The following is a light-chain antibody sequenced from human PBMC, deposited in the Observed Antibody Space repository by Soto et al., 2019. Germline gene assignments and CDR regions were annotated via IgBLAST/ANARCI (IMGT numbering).Light chain of an antibody. CDR3: HQYNFWPT. CDR1: QSVSSH. Sequence: EIVMTQSPATLSVSPGAGAPVSCRASQSVSSHLAWYQHKPGQAPRLLIYGTSTRATDIPARFSGSGSGTEFTLTISSLQSEDSAVYYCHQYNFWPTFGQGTKVDI. J-gene: IGKJ1*01. CDR2: GTS. V-gene: IGKV3-15*01.